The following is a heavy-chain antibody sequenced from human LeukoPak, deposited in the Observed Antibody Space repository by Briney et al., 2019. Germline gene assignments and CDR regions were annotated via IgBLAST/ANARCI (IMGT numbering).Heavy chain of an antibody. D-gene: IGHD3-22*01. J-gene: IGHJ4*02. CDR1: GGSISSSSYY. Sequence: PSETLSPTCTVSGGSISSSSYYWGWIRQPPGKGLEWIGSIYYSGSTYYNPSLKSRVTISVDTSKNQFSLKLSSVTAADTAVYYCARPLYYYDSSGYLYWGQGTLVTVSS. CDR3: ARPLYYYDSSGYLY. CDR2: IYYSGST. V-gene: IGHV4-39*01.